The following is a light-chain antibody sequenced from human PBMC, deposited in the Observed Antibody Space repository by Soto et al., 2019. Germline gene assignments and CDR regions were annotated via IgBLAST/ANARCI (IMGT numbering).Light chain of an antibody. CDR3: SSYTSSSTRI. CDR2: EVS. V-gene: IGLV2-14*01. Sequence: QSALTQPASVSGSPGQSITISCTGTSSDVGGYNYVSWYQQLPDKAPKLMIYEVSNRPSGVSNRFSGSKSGNTASLTISGLQTEDEADYYCSSYTSSSTRIFGGGTKVTVL. CDR1: SSDVGGYNY. J-gene: IGLJ2*01.